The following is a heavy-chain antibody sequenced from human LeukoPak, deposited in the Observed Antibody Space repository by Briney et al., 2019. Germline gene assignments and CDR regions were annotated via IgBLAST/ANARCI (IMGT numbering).Heavy chain of an antibody. CDR2: ISGSGGST. V-gene: IGHV3-23*01. J-gene: IGHJ4*02. D-gene: IGHD6-19*01. CDR1: GLTFSSYA. CDR3: AKARYSSGWYYFDY. Sequence: GGSLRLSCAASGLTFSSYAMSWVRQAPGKGLEWVSAISGSGGSTYYADSVKGRFTISRDNSKNTLYLQMNSLGAEDTAVYYCAKARYSSGWYYFDYWGQGTLVTVSS.